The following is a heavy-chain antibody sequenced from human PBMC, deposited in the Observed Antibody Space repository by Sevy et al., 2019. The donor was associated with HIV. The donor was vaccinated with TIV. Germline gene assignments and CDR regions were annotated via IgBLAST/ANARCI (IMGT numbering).Heavy chain of an antibody. Sequence: GGSLRLSCAASGFSFSSYWMSWVHQAPGKGLEWVANIKQDGSEKYYVDSVKGRFTISRDNAKNSLYLQMNSLRAEDTAVYYCARDTYYHDSSGYCVFDIWGQGTMVTVSS. D-gene: IGHD3-22*01. CDR2: IKQDGSEK. CDR3: ARDTYYHDSSGYCVFDI. CDR1: GFSFSSYW. J-gene: IGHJ3*02. V-gene: IGHV3-7*01.